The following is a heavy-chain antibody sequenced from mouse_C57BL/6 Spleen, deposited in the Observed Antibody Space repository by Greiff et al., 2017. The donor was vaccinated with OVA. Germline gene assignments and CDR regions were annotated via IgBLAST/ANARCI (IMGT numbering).Heavy chain of an antibody. CDR3: ARRTTVVADYFDY. J-gene: IGHJ2*01. Sequence: DVQLQESGGGLVKPGGSLKLSCAASGFTFSDYGMHWVRQAPEKGLEWVAYISSGSSTIYYADTVKGRFTISRDNAKNTLFLQMTSLRSEDTAMYYCARRTTVVADYFDYWGQGTTLTVSS. D-gene: IGHD1-1*01. V-gene: IGHV5-17*01. CDR2: ISSGSSTI. CDR1: GFTFSDYG.